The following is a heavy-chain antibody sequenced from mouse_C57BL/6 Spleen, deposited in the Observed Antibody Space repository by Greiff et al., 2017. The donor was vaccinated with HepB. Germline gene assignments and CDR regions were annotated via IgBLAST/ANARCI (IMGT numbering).Heavy chain of an antibody. J-gene: IGHJ3*01. CDR2: IYPGSGST. Sequence: QVQLQQPGAELVKPGASVKMSCKASGYTFTSYWITWVKQRPGQGLEWIGDIYPGSGSTNYNEKFKSKATLTVDTSSSTAYMQLRRLTSEDSAVYYCAIYDGYYGAWFGYWGQGTLVTVSA. V-gene: IGHV1-55*01. CDR1: GYTFTSYW. CDR3: AIYDGYYGAWFGY. D-gene: IGHD2-3*01.